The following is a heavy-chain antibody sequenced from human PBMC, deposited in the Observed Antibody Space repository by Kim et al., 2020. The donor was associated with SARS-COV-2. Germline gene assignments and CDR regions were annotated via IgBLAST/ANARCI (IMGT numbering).Heavy chain of an antibody. CDR2: IYYSGST. V-gene: IGHV4-59*08. D-gene: IGHD3-3*01. J-gene: IGHJ4*02. CDR3: ARHQKLTIFGVVIIQNFDY. Sequence: SETLSLTCTVSGGSISSYYWSWIRQPPGKGLEWIGYIYYSGSTNYNPSLKSRVTISVDTSKNQFSLKLSSVTAAATAVYYCARHQKLTIFGVVIIQNFDYWGQGTLVTVSS. CDR1: GGSISSYY.